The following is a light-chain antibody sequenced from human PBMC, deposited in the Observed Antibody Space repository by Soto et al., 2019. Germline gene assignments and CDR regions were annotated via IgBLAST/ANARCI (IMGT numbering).Light chain of an antibody. CDR1: QSVSSN. CDR3: QQYDFWPPVT. J-gene: IGKJ5*01. Sequence: EIVLTQSPGTLSLSPGERATLSCRASQSVSSNYLAWYQQKPGQAPRLLIYGASTRATGIPARFSGSGSGTEFTLTITSLQSEDFAVYYCQQYDFWPPVTFGQGTRLEIK. CDR2: GAS. V-gene: IGKV3-15*01.